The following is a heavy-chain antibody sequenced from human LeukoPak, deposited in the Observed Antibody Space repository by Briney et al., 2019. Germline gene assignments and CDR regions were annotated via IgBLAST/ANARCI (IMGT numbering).Heavy chain of an antibody. D-gene: IGHD3-3*01. CDR1: GGTFSSYA. J-gene: IGHJ4*02. Sequence: GASVKVSCKASGGTFSSYAISWVRQAPGHGLEWMGGIIPIFGTANYAQKFQGRVTITADESTSTAYMELSSLRSEDTAVYYCARVGGDFWSGYYLDYWGQGTLVTVSS. CDR3: ARVGGDFWSGYYLDY. V-gene: IGHV1-69*13. CDR2: IIPIFGTA.